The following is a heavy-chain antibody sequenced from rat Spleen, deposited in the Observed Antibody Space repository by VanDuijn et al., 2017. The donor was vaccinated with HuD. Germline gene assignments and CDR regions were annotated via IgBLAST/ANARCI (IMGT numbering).Heavy chain of an antibody. CDR2: ITSGGSNT. D-gene: IGHD1-12*02. CDR1: GFTFNNYG. V-gene: IGHV5-19*01. Sequence: EVQLVESDGGLVQPGNSLTLSCVASGFTFNNYGMHWIRQAPKKGLEWVATITSGGSNTYYPDSVKGRFTISRDNAKSTLYLQMDSLRSEDTATYYCAKDDYYDGSYYYNWYFDFWGPGTMVTVSS. J-gene: IGHJ1*01. CDR3: AKDDYYDGSYYYNWYFDF.